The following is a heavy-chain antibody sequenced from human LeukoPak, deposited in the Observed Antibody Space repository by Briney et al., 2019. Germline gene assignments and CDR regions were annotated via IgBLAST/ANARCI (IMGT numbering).Heavy chain of an antibody. Sequence: SVKVSCKASGGTFSSYAISWVRQAPGQGLEWMGGIIPIFGTANYAQKFQGRVTITADKSTSTAYMELSSLRSEDTAVYYCARDCSSTSCYESFYYYGMDVWGKGTTVTVSS. CDR3: ARDCSSTSCYESFYYYGMDV. D-gene: IGHD2-2*01. J-gene: IGHJ6*04. CDR2: IIPIFGTA. CDR1: GGTFSSYA. V-gene: IGHV1-69*06.